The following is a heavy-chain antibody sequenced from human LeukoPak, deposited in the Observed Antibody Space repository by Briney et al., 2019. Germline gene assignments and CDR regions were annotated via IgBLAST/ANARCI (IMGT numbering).Heavy chain of an antibody. J-gene: IGHJ4*02. Sequence: PSETLSLTCAVYGASFSGYYWSWIRQPPGKGLEWIGEINHSGSTNYNPSLKSRVTISVDTSKNQFPLKLSSVTAADTAVYYCARVMLAYCGGDCYAWVFDYWGQGTLVTVSS. D-gene: IGHD2-21*02. CDR2: INHSGST. CDR3: ARVMLAYCGGDCYAWVFDY. CDR1: GASFSGYY. V-gene: IGHV4-34*01.